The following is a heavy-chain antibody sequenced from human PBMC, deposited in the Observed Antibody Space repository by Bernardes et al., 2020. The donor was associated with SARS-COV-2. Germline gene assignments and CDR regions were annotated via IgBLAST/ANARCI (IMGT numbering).Heavy chain of an antibody. CDR1: GDSINNYY. CDR2: IYYSGTT. D-gene: IGHD3-9*01. J-gene: IGHJ3*02. CDR3: ARQRTIFDAFDI. Sequence: ETLSLTCTVSGDSINNYYWSWIRQPPEKGLEWIGYIYYSGTTNYNPSLKSRVTISVDTSKNQFSLNLNSVTAADTALYYCARQRTIFDAFDIWGQGTMVTVSS. V-gene: IGHV4-59*01.